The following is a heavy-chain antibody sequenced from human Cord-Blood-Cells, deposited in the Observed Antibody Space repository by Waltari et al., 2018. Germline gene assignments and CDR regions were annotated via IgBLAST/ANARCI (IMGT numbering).Heavy chain of an antibody. CDR3: ARSHWNPSYYYHGMDV. CDR2: IIPIFGTA. CDR1: GGTFSSYA. J-gene: IGHJ6*02. V-gene: IGHV1-69*01. Sequence: QVQLVQSGAEVKKPGSSVQVSCKASGGTFSSYAISWVRQAPGQGIEWMGGIIPIFGTANYAQKFQGRVTITADESTSTAYMELSSLRSEDTAVYYCARSHWNPSYYYHGMDVWGQGTTVTVSS. D-gene: IGHD1-1*01.